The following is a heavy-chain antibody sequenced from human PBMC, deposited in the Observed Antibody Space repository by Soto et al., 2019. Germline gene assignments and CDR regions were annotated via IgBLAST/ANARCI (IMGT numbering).Heavy chain of an antibody. CDR3: ARRVEVCSSTSCYVRAFDI. V-gene: IGHV4-59*08. CDR2: IYYSGST. Sequence: PPETLPLTCTVSGGSISSYYWIWIRQPPGKGLEWIGYIYYSGSTNYNPSLKSRVPISVDTSKNQFSLKLSSVTAADTAVYYCARRVEVCSSTSCYVRAFDIWGQGTMVTVS. D-gene: IGHD2-2*01. CDR1: GGSISSYY. J-gene: IGHJ3*02.